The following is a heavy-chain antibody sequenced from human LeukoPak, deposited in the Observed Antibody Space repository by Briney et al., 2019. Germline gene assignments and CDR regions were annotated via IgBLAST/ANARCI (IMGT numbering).Heavy chain of an antibody. Sequence: SETLSLTCTVSGGSISSYYWSWIRQPPGKGLEWIGYIYYSGSTNYNPSLKSRVTISVDTSKNQFSLKLSSVTAADTAVYYCARSPQLRYFDWFQRHPRSNWFDPWGQGTLVTVSS. D-gene: IGHD3-9*01. J-gene: IGHJ5*02. CDR3: ARSPQLRYFDWFQRHPRSNWFDP. V-gene: IGHV4-59*01. CDR1: GGSISSYY. CDR2: IYYSGST.